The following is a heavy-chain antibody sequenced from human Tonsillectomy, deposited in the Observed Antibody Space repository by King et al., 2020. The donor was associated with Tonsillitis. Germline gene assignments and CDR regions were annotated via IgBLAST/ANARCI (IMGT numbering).Heavy chain of an antibody. V-gene: IGHV1-2*02. CDR2: INPNSGGT. D-gene: IGHD3-3*01. J-gene: IGHJ6*02. Sequence: VQLVESGAEVKKPGASVKVSCKASGYTFTGYYMHWVRQAPGQGLEWMGWINPNSGGTNYAQKFQGRVTMTRDTSISTAYMELSRLRSDDTAVYYCATRSPSPGGGYYDFGGGYKGGGRGMDVWGQGTTVTVSS. CDR3: ATRSPSPGGGYYDFGGGYKGGGRGMDV. CDR1: GYTFTGYY.